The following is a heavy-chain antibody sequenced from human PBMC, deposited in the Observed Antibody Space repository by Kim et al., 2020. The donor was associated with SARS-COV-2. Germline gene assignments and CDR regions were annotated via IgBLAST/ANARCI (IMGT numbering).Heavy chain of an antibody. D-gene: IGHD3-10*01. V-gene: IGHV3-11*04. Sequence: RFAISRDNAKNSLYLQMNSLRAEDTAVYYCARVISGRHKYYGSGSYYPDHWGQGTLVTVSS. CDR3: ARVISGRHKYYGSGSYYPDH. J-gene: IGHJ4*02.